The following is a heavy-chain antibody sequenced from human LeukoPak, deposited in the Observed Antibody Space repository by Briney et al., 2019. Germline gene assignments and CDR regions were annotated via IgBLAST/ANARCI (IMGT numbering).Heavy chain of an antibody. J-gene: IGHJ4*02. CDR1: GGSISNYF. D-gene: IGHD5-12*01. CDR2: IYSTGRS. CDR3: ARDGPRSGYDLGHFDN. V-gene: IGHV4-4*07. Sequence: PSQTLSFACTVSGGSISNYFWSWVRQPAGKGLEWIGRIYSTGRSDYNPSLKSRITMSVDTSKNQFSLKLSSVTAADTAVYYCARDGPRSGYDLGHFDNLGQGTLVTASS.